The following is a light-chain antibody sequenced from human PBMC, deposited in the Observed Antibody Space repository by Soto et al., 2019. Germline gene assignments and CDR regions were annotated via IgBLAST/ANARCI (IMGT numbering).Light chain of an antibody. V-gene: IGKV1-33*01. CDR1: QDISIY. Sequence: DIQMTQSPSSLSASVGDRVTITCQASQDISIYLNWYQQKPGKAPKLLIYDASDLETGVPSRFSGSGSGTDFTFTISSLQPEDIATYYCQQYDNLPLTFXGGTKVDIK. CDR3: QQYDNLPLT. CDR2: DAS. J-gene: IGKJ4*01.